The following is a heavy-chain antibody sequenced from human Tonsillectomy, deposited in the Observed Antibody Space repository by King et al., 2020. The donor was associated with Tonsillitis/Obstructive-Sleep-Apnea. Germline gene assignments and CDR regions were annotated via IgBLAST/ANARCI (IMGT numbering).Heavy chain of an antibody. J-gene: IGHJ4*03. V-gene: IGHV3-23*04. D-gene: IGHD2-2*01. CDR2: IGGGGGRT. CDR3: AEGFCSSPRCYPSYY. CDR1: GFAFSAYA. Sequence: VQLVESGGGLVQPGGSLRLSCAASGFAFSAYAMSWVRQAPGKGLEWVSSIGGGGGRTYYADSVKGRFTISRDNSKNTLYLQMNSLRAEDTAVYYCAEGFCSSPRCYPSYYRGQGTLVNGSP.